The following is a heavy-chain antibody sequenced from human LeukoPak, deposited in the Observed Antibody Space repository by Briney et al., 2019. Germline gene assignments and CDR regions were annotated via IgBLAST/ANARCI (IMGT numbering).Heavy chain of an antibody. D-gene: IGHD5-12*01. CDR3: ARTGSIVATTPVAYYGMDV. V-gene: IGHV1-69*13. CDR1: GGTFSSYA. CDR2: IIPIFGTA. J-gene: IGHJ6*02. Sequence: SVNASCKASGGTFSSYAISWVRQAPGQGLEWMGGIIPIFGTANYAQKFQGRVTITADESTSTAYMELSSLRSEDTAVYYCARTGSIVATTPVAYYGMDVWGQGTTVTVSS.